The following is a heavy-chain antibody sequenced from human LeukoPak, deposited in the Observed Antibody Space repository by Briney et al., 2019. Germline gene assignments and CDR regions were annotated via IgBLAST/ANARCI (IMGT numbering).Heavy chain of an antibody. Sequence: GRSLRLSCAASGFTFSSYGMHWVRQAPGKGLEWVAVISYDGSNKYYADSVKGRFTISRDNSKNTLYLQMNSLRAEDTAVYYCAKDGTPLYYDILTGYYNLAYYYGMDVWGQGTTVTVSS. D-gene: IGHD3-9*01. CDR2: ISYDGSNK. V-gene: IGHV3-30*18. CDR1: GFTFSSYG. CDR3: AKDGTPLYYDILTGYYNLAYYYGMDV. J-gene: IGHJ6*02.